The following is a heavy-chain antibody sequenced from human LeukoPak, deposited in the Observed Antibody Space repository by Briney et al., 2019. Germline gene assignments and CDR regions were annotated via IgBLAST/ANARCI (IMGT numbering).Heavy chain of an antibody. Sequence: GGSLRLSCAASGFTFSAYAMIWVRQAPGKGLEWVSGISGNGVSTYYADSVKGRFTISRDMSKNTMYLQMNSLRAEDTAIYYCTKGGRFGVREVYFDYWGQGALVTVSS. CDR2: ISGNGVST. CDR1: GFTFSAYA. CDR3: TKGGRFGVREVYFDY. J-gene: IGHJ4*02. D-gene: IGHD3-16*01. V-gene: IGHV3-23*01.